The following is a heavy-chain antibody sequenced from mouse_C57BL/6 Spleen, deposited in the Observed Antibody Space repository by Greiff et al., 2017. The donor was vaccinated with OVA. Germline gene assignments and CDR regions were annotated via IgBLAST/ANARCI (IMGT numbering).Heavy chain of an antibody. J-gene: IGHJ4*01. V-gene: IGHV1-80*01. CDR2: IYPGDGDT. Sequence: QVQLKESGAELVKPGASVKISCKASGYAFSSYWMNWVKQRPGKGLEWIGQIYPGDGDTNYNGKFKGKATLTADKSSSTAYMQLSSLTSEDSAVYFCARGAQATWADYWGQGTSVTVSS. CDR1: GYAFSSYW. CDR3: ARGAQATWADY. D-gene: IGHD3-2*02.